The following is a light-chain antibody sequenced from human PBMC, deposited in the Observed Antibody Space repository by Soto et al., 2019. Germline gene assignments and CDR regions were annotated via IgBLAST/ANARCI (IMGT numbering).Light chain of an antibody. Sequence: QSVLTQPPSVSAAPGQTVTISCSGSSSNIGNNFVTWYQQLPGTAPKLLIYDNNKRPSGIPDRFSGSQSGTSATLGITGLQTGDEAVYYCGSWDSSLTYVFGTGTKVT. V-gene: IGLV1-51*01. J-gene: IGLJ1*01. CDR3: GSWDSSLTYV. CDR2: DNN. CDR1: SSNIGNNF.